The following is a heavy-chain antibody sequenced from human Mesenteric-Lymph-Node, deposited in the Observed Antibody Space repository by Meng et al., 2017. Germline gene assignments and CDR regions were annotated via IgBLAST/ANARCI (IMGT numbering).Heavy chain of an antibody. D-gene: IGHD1-26*01. CDR3: ARDIVLGRWELLL. CDR2: ISSSSSYI. V-gene: IGHV3-21*01. CDR1: GFTFSSYS. Sequence: GESLKISCAASGFTFSSYSMNWVRQAPGKGLEWVSSISSSSSYIYYADSVKGRFTISRDNAKNSLYLQMNSLRAEDTAVYYCARDIVLGRWELLLWGQGTLVTVSS. J-gene: IGHJ4*02.